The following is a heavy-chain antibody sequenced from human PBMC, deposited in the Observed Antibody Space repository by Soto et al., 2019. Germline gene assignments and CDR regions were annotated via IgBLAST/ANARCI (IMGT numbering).Heavy chain of an antibody. CDR2: INHSGST. J-gene: IGHJ6*02. CDR3: ARGNVPVGAVAGLYYYGMDV. CDR1: GGSFSGYY. D-gene: IGHD6-19*01. V-gene: IGHV4-34*01. Sequence: PSETLSLTCAVYGGSFSGYYWSWIRQPPGKGLEWIGEINHSGSTNYNPSLKSRVTISVDTSKNQFSLKLSSVTAADTAVYYCARGNVPVGAVAGLYYYGMDVWGQGTTVTVSS.